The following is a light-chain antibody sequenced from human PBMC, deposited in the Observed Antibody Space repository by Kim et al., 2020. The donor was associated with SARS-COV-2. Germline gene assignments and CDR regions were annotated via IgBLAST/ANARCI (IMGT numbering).Light chain of an antibody. V-gene: IGKV1-33*01. J-gene: IGKJ4*01. Sequence: VSVGAPVTITCQASQAITYSLNWDHQKPGRAPNLLIYSASNLESGVPSRFSGSASGTDFTLTIISLQPEDIGTYYCQQYDRVPLTFGGGTKVDIK. CDR2: SAS. CDR3: QQYDRVPLT. CDR1: QAITYS.